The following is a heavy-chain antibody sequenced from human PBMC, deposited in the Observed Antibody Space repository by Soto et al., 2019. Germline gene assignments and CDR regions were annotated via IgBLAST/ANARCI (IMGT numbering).Heavy chain of an antibody. D-gene: IGHD3-3*01. Sequence: SETLSLTCAVYGGSFSGYYWSWIRQPPGKGLEWIGEINHSGSTNYNPSLKSRVTISVDTSKNQFSLKLSSVTAADTAVYYCARVTIFGVVIIGFDYWGQGTLVTVSS. CDR3: ARVTIFGVVIIGFDY. CDR1: GGSFSGYY. V-gene: IGHV4-34*01. J-gene: IGHJ4*02. CDR2: INHSGST.